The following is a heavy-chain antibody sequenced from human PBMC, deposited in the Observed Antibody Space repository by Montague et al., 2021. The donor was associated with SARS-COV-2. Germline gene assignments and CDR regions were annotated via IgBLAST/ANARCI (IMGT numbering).Heavy chain of an antibody. CDR1: GGSIRTSSYH. V-gene: IGHV4-39*01. CDR2: IYYSGST. Sequence: SETLSLTCTVSGGSIRTSSYHWGWIRQPPGKGLDWIGSIYYSGSTYYNPSLKSRVTISVDTSKNQFSLKPSSVTAADTAVYYCAMRGGALDAFDIWGQGTMVIVSS. J-gene: IGHJ3*02. CDR3: AMRGGALDAFDI. D-gene: IGHD4-17*01.